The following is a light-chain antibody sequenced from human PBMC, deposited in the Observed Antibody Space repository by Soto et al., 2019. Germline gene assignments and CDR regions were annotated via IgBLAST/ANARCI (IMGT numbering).Light chain of an antibody. V-gene: IGLV2-11*01. J-gene: IGLJ1*01. CDR1: SSDVGGYNF. CDR3: CSYAGSYTYV. Sequence: QSALTQPRSVSGSPGQSVTISCTGTSSDVGGYNFVSWHQHHPGKAPKLMIYNVIQRPSGVPDRFSASKSGNTASLTISGLQAEDEADYYCCSYAGSYTYVFGTGTKVTVL. CDR2: NVI.